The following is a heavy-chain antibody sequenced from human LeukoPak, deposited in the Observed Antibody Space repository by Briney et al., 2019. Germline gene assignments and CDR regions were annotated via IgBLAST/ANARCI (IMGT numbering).Heavy chain of an antibody. V-gene: IGHV3-30*02. J-gene: IGHJ4*02. CDR1: GFTFSSYG. Sequence: GGSLRLSCAASGFTFSSYGMHWVRQAPGKGLEWVAFIRYDGSNKYYADSVKGRFTISRDNSKNTLYLQMNSLRAEDTAVYYCATEWRDSGSYYLYWGQGTLVTVSS. CDR2: IRYDGSNK. D-gene: IGHD1-26*01. CDR3: ATEWRDSGSYYLY.